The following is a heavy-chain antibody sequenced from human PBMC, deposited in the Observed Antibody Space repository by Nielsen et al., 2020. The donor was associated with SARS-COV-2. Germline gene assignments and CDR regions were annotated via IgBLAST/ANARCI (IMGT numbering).Heavy chain of an antibody. CDR2: ISGSGGST. Sequence: GESLKISCAASGFTFSSYAMSWVRQAPGKGLEWVSAISGSGGSTYYADSVKGRFTISRDNSKNTLYLQMNSLRAEDTAVYYCAKEGSSGSYFGAFDIWGQGTMVTVSS. V-gene: IGHV3-23*01. CDR3: AKEGSSGSYFGAFDI. CDR1: GFTFSSYA. D-gene: IGHD1-26*01. J-gene: IGHJ3*02.